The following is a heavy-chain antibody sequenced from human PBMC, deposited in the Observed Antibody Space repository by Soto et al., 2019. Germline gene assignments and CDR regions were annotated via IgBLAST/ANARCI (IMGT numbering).Heavy chain of an antibody. D-gene: IGHD1-7*01. CDR2: IIPLFGTA. CDR1: GGTFSVYA. CDR3: ARAEGTVYYYYYYGMDV. V-gene: IGHV1-69*13. Sequence: SVRVSCKPSGGTFSVYAISWVRQAPGQGLERMGVIIPLFGTAHYAQKLRRRDGITADESTGTASMELSSLRSEDTPVYYCARAEGTVYYYYYYGMDVWVQGTRVTVAS. J-gene: IGHJ6*02.